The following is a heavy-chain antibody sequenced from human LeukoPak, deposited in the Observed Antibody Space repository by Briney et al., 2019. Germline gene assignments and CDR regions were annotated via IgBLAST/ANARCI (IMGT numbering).Heavy chain of an antibody. V-gene: IGHV4-39*01. D-gene: IGHD4-23*01. CDR1: GGSISSSSYY. CDR3: ARKLTVVIPYFDY. J-gene: IGHJ4*02. Sequence: SETLSLTCTVSGGSISSSSYYWGWIRQPPGKGLEWIGSIYYSGSTYYNPSLKSRVTISVDTSKNQFSLKLSSVTAADTAVYYCARKLTVVIPYFDYWGQGTLVTVSS. CDR2: IYYSGST.